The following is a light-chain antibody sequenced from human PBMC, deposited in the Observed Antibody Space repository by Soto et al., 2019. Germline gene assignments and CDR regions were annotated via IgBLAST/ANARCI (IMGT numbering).Light chain of an antibody. Sequence: EIVMTQSPATLSLSPGERAALSCRASQSINSELAWYQQKPGQPPRLLIYGASTRSTGAPARFTGSESGSEFTLTISGLQSEDFAVYYGQQGHNWPLTFGQGTRLEI. CDR2: GAS. CDR1: QSINSE. J-gene: IGKJ2*01. V-gene: IGKV3-15*01. CDR3: QQGHNWPLT.